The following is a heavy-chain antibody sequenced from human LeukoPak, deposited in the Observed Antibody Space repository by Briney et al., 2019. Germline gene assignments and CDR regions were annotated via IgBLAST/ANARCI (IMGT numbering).Heavy chain of an antibody. CDR1: GFIFSDYG. Sequence: GKSLRLSCAASGFIFSDYGMHWVRQAPGKGLEWVAVISDDGVYTTYADSVKGRITISRDNSKNTLYLQMSSLRPEDTAIYYCTKDRIATPYYDYWGQGTPVTVSS. CDR3: TKDRIATPYYDY. CDR2: ISDDGVYT. J-gene: IGHJ4*02. V-gene: IGHV3-30*18. D-gene: IGHD6-13*01.